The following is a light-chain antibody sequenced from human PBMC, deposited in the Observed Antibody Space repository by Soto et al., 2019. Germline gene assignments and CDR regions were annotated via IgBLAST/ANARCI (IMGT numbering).Light chain of an antibody. J-gene: IGKJ1*01. CDR1: QTVSSIY. Sequence: EIVLKQSPGTLSLYPGERATHSCRASQTVSSIYLAWYQQKPGQAPRLLIYGASSRATGIPDRFSGSGSGTDFTLTISRLEPEDFAVYYCQQYGSSPRTFGQGTKVDI. CDR2: GAS. CDR3: QQYGSSPRT. V-gene: IGKV3-20*01.